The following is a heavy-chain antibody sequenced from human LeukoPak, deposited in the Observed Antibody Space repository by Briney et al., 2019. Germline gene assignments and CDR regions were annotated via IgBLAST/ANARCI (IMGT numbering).Heavy chain of an antibody. J-gene: IGHJ4*02. CDR3: AKPQVTANWYYFHY. D-gene: IGHD2-21*02. V-gene: IGHV3-30*18. CDR2: ISSDGSNK. CDR1: GFTLSTYG. Sequence: GGSLRLSCAVSGFTLSTYGMHWVRQAPGKGLEWLAVISSDGSNKFYADSVKGRFTISRDGSKNTLYLQMNSLRPDDTAVYFCAKPQVTANWYYFHYWGQGTLVTVSS.